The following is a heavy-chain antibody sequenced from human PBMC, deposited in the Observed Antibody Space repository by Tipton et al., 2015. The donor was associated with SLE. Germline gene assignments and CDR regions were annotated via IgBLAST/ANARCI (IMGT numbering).Heavy chain of an antibody. CDR3: ARDGFGIAGAGGFDY. Sequence: TLSLTCTVSGYSISSGYYWGWIRQPPGKGLEWIGSIYHSGSTYYNPSLKSRVTISVDTSKNQFSLNLISVTAADTAAYYCARDGFGIAGAGGFDYWGQGTLVTVSS. CDR2: IYHSGST. J-gene: IGHJ4*02. D-gene: IGHD6-13*01. CDR1: GYSISSGYY. V-gene: IGHV4-38-2*02.